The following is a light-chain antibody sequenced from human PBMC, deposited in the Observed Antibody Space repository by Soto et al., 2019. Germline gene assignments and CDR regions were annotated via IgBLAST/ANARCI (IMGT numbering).Light chain of an antibody. CDR1: SSDVGSYNL. V-gene: IGLV2-23*02. CDR3: CSYAGSDVI. CDR2: EVS. J-gene: IGLJ2*01. Sequence: QSVLTQPASVSGSPGQSITISCTGTSSDVGSYNLVSWYQQHPGKAPKLMISEVSKRPSGVSNRFSGSKSGNTASLTISGLQAEDESDYYCCSYAGSDVIFGGGT.